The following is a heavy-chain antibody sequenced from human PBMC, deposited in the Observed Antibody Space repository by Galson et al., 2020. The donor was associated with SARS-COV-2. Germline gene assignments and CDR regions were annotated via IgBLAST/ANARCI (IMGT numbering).Heavy chain of an antibody. D-gene: IGHD3-16*01. CDR2: TSDTGGGT. CDR1: GFGFSSYD. V-gene: IGHV3-23*01. CDR3: AKGADHGWGGHLDS. Sequence: GGSLRLSCAASGFGFSSYDMNWVRQAPGKGLEWVSSTSDTGGGTYYADPVKGRFTISRDNSKSTLYLQMSSLRVEDTAVYYCAKGADHGWGGHLDSWCQGALVTFSS. J-gene: IGHJ4*02.